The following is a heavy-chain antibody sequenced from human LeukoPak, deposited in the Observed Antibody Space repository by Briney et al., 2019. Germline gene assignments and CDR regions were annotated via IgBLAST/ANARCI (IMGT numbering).Heavy chain of an antibody. CDR3: ARVFARSGEISGSYFYY. J-gene: IGHJ4*02. Sequence: SVKVSCKASGGTFSSYAINWVRQAPGQGPEWMGGIIPIFGRANYTQKFQGRVTMTTDESTSTAHMELSSLRSEDTAVYYCARVFARSGEISGSYFYYWGQGTLVTVSS. D-gene: IGHD1-26*01. CDR2: IIPIFGRA. V-gene: IGHV1-69*05. CDR1: GGTFSSYA.